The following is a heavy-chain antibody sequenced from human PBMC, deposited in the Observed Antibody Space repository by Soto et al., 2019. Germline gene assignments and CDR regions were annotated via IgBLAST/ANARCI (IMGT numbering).Heavy chain of an antibody. CDR2: ISYDGSNK. D-gene: IGHD2-2*01. CDR3: AKDPGYCISTSCYEIDY. J-gene: IGHJ4*02. CDR1: GFTFSSYG. Sequence: QVQLVESGGGVVQPGRSLRLSCAASGFTFSSYGMHWVRQAPGKGLEWVAVISYDGSNKYYADSVKGRFTISRDNSKNTLYLQMNSLRAEDTAVYYCAKDPGYCISTSCYEIDYWGQGTLVTVSS. V-gene: IGHV3-30*18.